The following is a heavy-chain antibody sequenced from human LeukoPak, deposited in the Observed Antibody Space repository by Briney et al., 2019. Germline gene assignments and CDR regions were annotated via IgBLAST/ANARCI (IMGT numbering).Heavy chain of an antibody. D-gene: IGHD3-9*01. Sequence: SQTLSLTCAISGDSVSSNSAAWNWIRQSPSRGLEWLGRTYYRSKWYNDYAVVVKSRITINPDTSKNQFSLQLNSVTPEDTAVYYCAREYYDILTGYSNFDYWGQGTLVTVSS. J-gene: IGHJ4*02. CDR2: TYYRSKWYN. V-gene: IGHV6-1*01. CDR1: GDSVSSNSAA. CDR3: AREYYDILTGYSNFDY.